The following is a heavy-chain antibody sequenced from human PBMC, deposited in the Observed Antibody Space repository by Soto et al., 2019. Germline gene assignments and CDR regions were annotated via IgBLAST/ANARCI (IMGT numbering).Heavy chain of an antibody. CDR1: GGSFSDFY. CDR2: ISHDGGT. Sequence: QVQLQQWGAGLLRPSETLSLTCAFYGGSFSDFYWSLVRQSPGKGLEWVGEISHDGGTNYSPSLASRVSISVDTPKNQFSLHLRSGTAADTGLYYCARGQLVWYGDLTPYCRDMDVWGQGTTVTVSS. D-gene: IGHD3-10*01. J-gene: IGHJ6*02. CDR3: ARGQLVWYGDLTPYCRDMDV. V-gene: IGHV4-34*02.